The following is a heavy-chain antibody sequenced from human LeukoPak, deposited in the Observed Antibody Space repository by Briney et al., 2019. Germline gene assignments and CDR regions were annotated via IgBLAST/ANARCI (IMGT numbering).Heavy chain of an antibody. D-gene: IGHD6-13*01. CDR2: ISYDGSNK. Sequence: GGSLRLSCAASGFTFSSYGMHWVRQAPGKGLEWVAVISYDGSNKYYADSVKGRFTIPRDNSKNTLYLQMNSLRAGDTAVYYCAADLASSSWGQGTLVTVSS. CDR1: GFTFSSYG. J-gene: IGHJ4*02. V-gene: IGHV3-30*03. CDR3: AADLASSS.